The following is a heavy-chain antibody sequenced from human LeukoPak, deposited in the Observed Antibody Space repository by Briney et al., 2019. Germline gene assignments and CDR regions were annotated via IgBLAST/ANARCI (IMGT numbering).Heavy chain of an antibody. J-gene: IGHJ1*01. CDR3: ARGSYDSSDFEYFHH. V-gene: IGHV1-18*04. CDR1: GYTFTSYY. Sequence: AAVKVSCKASGYTFTSYYMHWVRQAPGQGLEWMGWISAYNGNTNYAQKLQGGVTMTTDTSTSTAYMELRSLRSDDTAVYYCARGSYDSSDFEYFHHWGQGTLVTVSS. D-gene: IGHD3-22*01. CDR2: ISAYNGNT.